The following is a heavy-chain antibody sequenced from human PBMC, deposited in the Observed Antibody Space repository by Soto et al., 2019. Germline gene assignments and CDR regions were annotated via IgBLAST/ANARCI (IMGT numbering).Heavy chain of an antibody. CDR2: IYYSGST. CDR1: GGSIYSNNYY. V-gene: IGHV4-39*01. J-gene: IGHJ4*02. Sequence: PSETLSLTCTVSGGSIYSNNYYWGWIRQPPGKGLEWIGRIYYSGSTYYNPSLKSRVTLSVDTSKNQFSLKLSSMTAADTAVYYCASGPGTHYYETPYYFDSWGQGNLVTVSS. D-gene: IGHD3-22*01. CDR3: ASGPGTHYYETPYYFDS.